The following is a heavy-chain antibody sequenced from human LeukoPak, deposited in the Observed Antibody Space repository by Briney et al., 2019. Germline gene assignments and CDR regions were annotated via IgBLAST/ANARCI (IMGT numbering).Heavy chain of an antibody. CDR2: IREDGSDD. V-gene: IGHV3-7*03. CDR1: GFTFGHHW. CDR3: ARGDGYYFGS. J-gene: IGHJ4*02. Sequence: PGGSLRLSCAASGFTFGHHWMNWVRLAPGKGLAWVANIREDGSDDTYVDSVKGRFTISRDNAKNSLFLQMNNLRAEDTAVYYCARGDGYYFGSWGQGTLVTVSS.